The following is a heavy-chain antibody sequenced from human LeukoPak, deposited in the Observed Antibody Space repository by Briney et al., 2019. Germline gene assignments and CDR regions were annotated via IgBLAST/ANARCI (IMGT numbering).Heavy chain of an antibody. CDR3: ARQPITIFGVVMRFDP. CDR1: GGSFSGYY. D-gene: IGHD3-3*01. J-gene: IGHJ5*02. V-gene: IGHV4-34*01. Sequence: SETLSLTCAVYGGSFSGYYWSWIRQPPGKGLEWIREINHSGSTNYNPSLKSRVTISVDTSKNQFSLKLSSVTAADTAVYYCARQPITIFGVVMRFDPWGQGTLVTVSS. CDR2: INHSGST.